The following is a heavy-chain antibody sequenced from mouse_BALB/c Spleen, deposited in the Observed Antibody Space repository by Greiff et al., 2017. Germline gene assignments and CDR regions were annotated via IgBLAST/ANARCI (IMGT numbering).Heavy chain of an antibody. CDR2: ISYSGST. J-gene: IGHJ4*01. CDR3: AIGPYYYAMDY. CDR1: GYSITSDYA. Sequence: EVKLQESGPGLVKPSQSLSLTCTVTGYSITSDYAWNWIRQFPGNKLEWMGYISYSGSTSYNPSLKSRISITRDTSKNQFFLQLNSVTTEDTATYYCAIGPYYYAMDYWGQGTSVTVSS. V-gene: IGHV3-2*02.